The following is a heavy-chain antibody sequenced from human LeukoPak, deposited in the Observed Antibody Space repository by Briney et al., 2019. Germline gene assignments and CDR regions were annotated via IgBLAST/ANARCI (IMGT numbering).Heavy chain of an antibody. J-gene: IGHJ3*01. Sequence: SETLSLTCAVYGGSFSGYYWSWIRQPPGKGLEWIGEINHSGSTNYNPSLKSRVTISVDTSKNQFSLKLSSVTAADTAVYYCARDQITMIALWGQGTMVTVSS. D-gene: IGHD3-22*01. CDR1: GGSFSGYY. V-gene: IGHV4-34*01. CDR2: INHSGST. CDR3: ARDQITMIAL.